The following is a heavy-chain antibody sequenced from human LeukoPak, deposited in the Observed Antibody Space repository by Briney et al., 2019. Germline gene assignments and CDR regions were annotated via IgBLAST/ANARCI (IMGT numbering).Heavy chain of an antibody. CDR1: GYTFTGYY. CDR2: INPNSGGT. Sequence: ASVKVSCKASGYTFTGYYMHWVRQAPGQGLEWMGRINPNSGGTNYAQKFRGRVTMTRDTSISTAYMELSRLRSDDTAVYYCARAMYYYDSSGYYSFDYWGQGTLVTVSS. V-gene: IGHV1-2*06. D-gene: IGHD3-22*01. CDR3: ARAMYYYDSSGYYSFDY. J-gene: IGHJ4*02.